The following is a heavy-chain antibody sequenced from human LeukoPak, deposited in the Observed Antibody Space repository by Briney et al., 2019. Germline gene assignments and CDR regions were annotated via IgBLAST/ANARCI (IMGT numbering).Heavy chain of an antibody. V-gene: IGHV4-30-2*01. D-gene: IGHD3-22*01. CDR1: GGSISSDGYS. CDR3: ARYQDSSGYYYDY. CDR2: IYHSGST. Sequence: SETLSLTCAVSGGSISSDGYSWSWIRQPPGKGLEWIGYIYHSGSTYYNPSLKSRVNISVDRSKNQFSLKLTSVTAADTAVYYCARYQDSSGYYYDYWGQGTLVTVSS. J-gene: IGHJ4*02.